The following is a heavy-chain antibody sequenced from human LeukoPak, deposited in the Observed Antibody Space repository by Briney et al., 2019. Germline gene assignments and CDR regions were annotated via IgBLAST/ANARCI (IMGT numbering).Heavy chain of an antibody. Sequence: SGPTLGNPTQTLTLTCSFSGFSLTTSGVGVGWIRQPPGKALQWLALIYWDDDKRYSPSLKSRLTITKDTSKNQVVLTMTNMDPVDTGTYYCAHRLRVVALGSYFDCWGQGTLVTVSS. CDR1: GFSLTTSGVG. J-gene: IGHJ4*02. D-gene: IGHD3-22*01. CDR2: IYWDDDK. CDR3: AHRLRVVALGSYFDC. V-gene: IGHV2-5*02.